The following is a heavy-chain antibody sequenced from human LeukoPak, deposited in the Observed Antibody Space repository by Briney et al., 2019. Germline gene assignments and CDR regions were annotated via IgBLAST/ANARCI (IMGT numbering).Heavy chain of an antibody. D-gene: IGHD3-16*01. CDR2: IHNSGTS. Sequence: PSETLSLTCTVSDDSISDYYRGWIRQPPGKGLEWIGYIHNSGTSTYNLSLKSRVTISADTSKNQFSLKLNSMTTADTAVYYCTRGAGWLIDYWGQGILVTVSS. CDR3: TRGAGWLIDY. V-gene: IGHV4-59*01. J-gene: IGHJ4*02. CDR1: DDSISDYY.